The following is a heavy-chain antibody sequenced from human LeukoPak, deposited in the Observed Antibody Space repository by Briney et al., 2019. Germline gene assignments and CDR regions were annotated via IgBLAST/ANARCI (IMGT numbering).Heavy chain of an antibody. J-gene: IGHJ4*02. V-gene: IGHV4-59*12. CDR2: IYYSGNI. CDR1: GGSISSYY. CDR3: ARLFQGPYYFDY. D-gene: IGHD3-10*02. Sequence: SETLSLTCTVSGGSISSYYWSWIRQPPGKGLEWIGHIYYSGNISYKPSLRSRLTMSVDASKNQFSLKLTSVTAADTAVYYCARLFQGPYYFDYWGQGTLVTASS.